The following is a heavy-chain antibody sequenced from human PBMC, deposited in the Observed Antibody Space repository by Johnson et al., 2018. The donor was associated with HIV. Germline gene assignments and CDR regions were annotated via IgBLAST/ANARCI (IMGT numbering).Heavy chain of an antibody. V-gene: IGHV3-66*02. Sequence: AQLVESGGGLVQPGGSLRLSCAVSGFTVISNYMTWVRQAPGKGLEWVSVIYAGGSTFYADSVKGRFTISRDNSKNTLYLQMNSLRAEDTAVYYCARGIDSSSWSARGDAFDIWGQGTMVTVSS. CDR1: GFTVISNY. CDR3: ARGIDSSSWSARGDAFDI. CDR2: IYAGGST. J-gene: IGHJ3*02. D-gene: IGHD6-13*01.